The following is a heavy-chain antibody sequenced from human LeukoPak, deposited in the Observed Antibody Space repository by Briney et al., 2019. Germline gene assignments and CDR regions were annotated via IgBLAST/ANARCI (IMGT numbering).Heavy chain of an antibody. CDR2: IRYDGSNK. V-gene: IGHV3-30*02. CDR1: GFTFSSCG. CDR3: AKDSKLPRNYDILTGYFGY. Sequence: PGGSLRLSCAASGFTFSSCGMHWVRQAPGKGLEWVAFIRYDGSNKYYADSVKGRFTISRDNSKNTLYLQMNSLRAEDTAVYYCAKDSKLPRNYDILTGYFGYWGQGTLVTVSS. J-gene: IGHJ4*02. D-gene: IGHD3-9*01.